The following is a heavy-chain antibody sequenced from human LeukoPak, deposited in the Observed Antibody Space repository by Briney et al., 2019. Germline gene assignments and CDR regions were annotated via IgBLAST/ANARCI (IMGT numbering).Heavy chain of an antibody. J-gene: IGHJ6*02. D-gene: IGHD6-19*01. CDR1: GYTFTKFW. V-gene: IGHV5-51*01. Sequence: PGESLKISCKGSGYTFTKFWIGWVRQMPGKGLEWMGIIYPGDSDTRYSPSFQGQVTISADKSISTAYLQWSSLKASDTAMYYCARLDSSGWYYYYGMDVWGQGTTVTVSS. CDR3: ARLDSSGWYYYYGMDV. CDR2: IYPGDSDT.